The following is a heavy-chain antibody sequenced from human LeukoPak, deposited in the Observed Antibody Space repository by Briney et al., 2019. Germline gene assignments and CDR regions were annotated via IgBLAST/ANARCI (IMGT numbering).Heavy chain of an antibody. D-gene: IGHD3-3*02. CDR2: ISPDGNNE. J-gene: IGHJ6*03. CDR3: ATGALPLGFLELIRPGNYFSNYMGV. V-gene: IGHV3-30*19. Sequence: ARSLRLSCAASGFTFSSYGMHWVRQAPRKGLDWLTLISPDGNNEDYADSLQSRFTILRDNSKNKLYLQMISLTTEDTAIYYCATGALPLGFLELIRPGNYFSNYMGVWGKGTMVVVSS. CDR1: GFTFSSYG.